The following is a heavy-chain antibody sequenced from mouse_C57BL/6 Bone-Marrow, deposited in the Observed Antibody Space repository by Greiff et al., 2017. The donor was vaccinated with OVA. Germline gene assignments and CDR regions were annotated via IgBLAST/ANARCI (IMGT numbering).Heavy chain of an antibody. D-gene: IGHD4-1*01. CDR1: GFTFSDYG. CDR3: ARPTLTYYAMDY. Sequence: EVKLQESGGGLVKPGGSLKLSCAASGFTFSDYGMHWVRQAPEKGLEWVAYISSGSSTIYYADTVKGRFTISRDNAKNTLFLQMTSLRSEDTAMYYCARPTLTYYAMDYWGQGTSVTVSS. J-gene: IGHJ4*01. V-gene: IGHV5-17*01. CDR2: ISSGSSTI.